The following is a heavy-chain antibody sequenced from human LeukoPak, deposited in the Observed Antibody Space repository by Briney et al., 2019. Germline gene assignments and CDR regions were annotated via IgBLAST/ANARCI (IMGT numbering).Heavy chain of an antibody. D-gene: IGHD3-10*01. Sequence: SETLSLTCTVSGGSISSSSYYWGWIRQPPGKGLEWIGSIYYSGNTYYNPSLRIRITMSVDTSKNQFSLRLNSVTAADTAVYYCVTDRYFGSGSRAFDSWGLGTLVTVSS. CDR3: VTDRYFGSGSRAFDS. CDR1: GGSISSSSYY. CDR2: IYYSGNT. J-gene: IGHJ4*02. V-gene: IGHV4-39*07.